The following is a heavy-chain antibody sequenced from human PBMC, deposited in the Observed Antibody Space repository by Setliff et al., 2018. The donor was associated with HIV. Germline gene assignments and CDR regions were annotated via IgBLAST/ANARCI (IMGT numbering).Heavy chain of an antibody. CDR2: IYHSGST. J-gene: IGHJ3*02. CDR1: GYSISSGYY. CDR3: ARGPVLQSLDWFGLGEGFDI. D-gene: IGHD3-3*01. V-gene: IGHV4-38-2*01. Sequence: PSETLSLTCAVSGYSISSGYYWGWIRQPPGKGLEWIGSIYHSGSTYYNPSLKSRFTISVDTSKNQFSLKLSSVTAADTAVYYFARGPVLQSLDWFGLGEGFDIWGQGTMVTVSS.